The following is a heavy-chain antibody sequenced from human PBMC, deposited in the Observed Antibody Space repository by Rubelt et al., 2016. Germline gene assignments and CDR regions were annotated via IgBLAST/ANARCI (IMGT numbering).Heavy chain of an antibody. D-gene: IGHD6-6*01. CDR3: AKGRWDYSGSLDPYDY. Sequence: GFTLNNYWMHWVRQAPGKGLEWVTVISYDGSNKYYADSVKGRFTISRDNSKNTLYLQMNSLRADDTAIYYCAKGRWDYSGSLDPYDYWGQGTLVTVSS. J-gene: IGHJ4*02. V-gene: IGHV3-30*12. CDR2: ISYDGSNK. CDR1: GFTLNNYW.